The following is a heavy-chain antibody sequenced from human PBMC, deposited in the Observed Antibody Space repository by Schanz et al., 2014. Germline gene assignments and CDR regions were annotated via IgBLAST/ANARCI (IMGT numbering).Heavy chain of an antibody. Sequence: VQLVESGGGVVQPGRSLRLSCAASGFTFRSYGMHWVRQAPGKGLEWVSRMIGSGSSVFYADSVKGRFTISRDNLKNTVYLQMNSLRAGDTAVYYCARDGDFDYWGQGTLVTVSS. CDR3: ARDGDFDY. CDR1: GFTFRSYG. J-gene: IGHJ4*02. CDR2: MIGSGSSV. V-gene: IGHV3-23*04.